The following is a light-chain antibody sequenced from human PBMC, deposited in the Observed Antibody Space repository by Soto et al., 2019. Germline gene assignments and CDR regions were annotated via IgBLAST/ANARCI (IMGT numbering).Light chain of an antibody. J-gene: IGKJ1*01. V-gene: IGKV1-39*01. CDR2: AAS. CDR1: QSISSY. Sequence: DIQMTQSPSSLSASVGDRVTITCRASQSISSYVNWYQQKPGKAPKLLIYAASSLQSGVPSRLSGSGSGTDFDLTISSLQPEDFATYYSQQSYSTPWTCGQGTKVEIK. CDR3: QQSYSTPWT.